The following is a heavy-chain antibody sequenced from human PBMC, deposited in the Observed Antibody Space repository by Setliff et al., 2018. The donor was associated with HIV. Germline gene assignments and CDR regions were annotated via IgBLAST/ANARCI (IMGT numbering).Heavy chain of an antibody. V-gene: IGHV4-34*01. D-gene: IGHD6-13*01. CDR2: INHSGST. CDR1: GGSFSGYY. CDR3: ARASTGYSSIWYRNGLTYYNYMDV. Sequence: PSETLSLTCAVYGGSFSGYYWTWIRQPPGKGLEWIGEINHSGSTNYNPSFKSRVSMSVDTSKNQFSLRLSSVTAADTAVFYCARASTGYSSIWYRNGLTYYNYMDVWGRGTKVTVSS. J-gene: IGHJ6*03.